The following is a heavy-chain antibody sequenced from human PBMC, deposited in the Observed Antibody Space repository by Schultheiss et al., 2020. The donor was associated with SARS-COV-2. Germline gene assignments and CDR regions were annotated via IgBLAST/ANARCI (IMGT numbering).Heavy chain of an antibody. J-gene: IGHJ4*02. Sequence: SETLSLTCTVSGGSISSYYWSWIRQPPGKGLEWIGYIYYSGSTNYNPSLKSRVTISVDTSKNQFSLKLRSVTDADTALYYCARASTETLALPDDYWGQGTLVTVSS. V-gene: IGHV4-59*01. CDR2: IYYSGST. CDR3: ARASTETLALPDDY. D-gene: IGHD4-17*01. CDR1: GGSISSYY.